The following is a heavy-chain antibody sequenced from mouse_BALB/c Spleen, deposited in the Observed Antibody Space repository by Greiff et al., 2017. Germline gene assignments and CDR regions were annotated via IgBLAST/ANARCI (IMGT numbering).Heavy chain of an antibody. CDR2: IYPGDGDT. CDR1: GYAFSSYW. CDR3: ARCGDEYYAMDY. Sequence: QVQLKQSGAELVRPGSSVKISCKASGYAFSSYWMNWVKQRPGQGLEWIGQIYPGDGDTNYNGKFKGKATLTADKSSSTAYMQLSSLTSEDSAVYFCARCGDEYYAMDYWGQGTSVTVSS. J-gene: IGHJ4*01. V-gene: IGHV1-80*01.